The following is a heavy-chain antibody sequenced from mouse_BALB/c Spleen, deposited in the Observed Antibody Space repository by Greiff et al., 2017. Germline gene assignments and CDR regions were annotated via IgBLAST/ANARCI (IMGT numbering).Heavy chain of an antibody. CDR3: ARQGVDY. J-gene: IGHJ4*01. Sequence: EVQLVESGGGLVKPGGSLKLSCAASGFTFSSYAMSWVRQTPEKRLEWVATISSGGSYTYYPDSVKGRFTISRDNAKNTLYLQMSSLRSEDTAMYYCARQGVDYWGQGTSVTVSS. CDR1: GFTFSSYA. CDR2: ISSGGSYT. V-gene: IGHV5-9-3*01.